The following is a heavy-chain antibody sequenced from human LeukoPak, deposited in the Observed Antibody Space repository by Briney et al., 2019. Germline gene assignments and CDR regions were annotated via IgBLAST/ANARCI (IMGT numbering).Heavy chain of an antibody. D-gene: IGHD3-16*02. V-gene: IGHV3-53*01. Sequence: GGSLRLSCAASGFTVSSNYMSWVRQAPGKGLEWVSIIYSGDNTYYADSVKGRFTLSRDNSKKTFYLQMNSLRAEDTAVYYCARVNRGDAFDIWGQGTLVTVSS. CDR1: GFTVSSNY. J-gene: IGHJ3*02. CDR2: IYSGDNT. CDR3: ARVNRGDAFDI.